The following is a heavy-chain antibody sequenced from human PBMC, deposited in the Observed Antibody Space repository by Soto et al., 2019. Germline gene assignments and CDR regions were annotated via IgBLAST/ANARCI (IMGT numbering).Heavy chain of an antibody. D-gene: IGHD2-2*01. CDR1: GGSVSSGSYY. V-gene: IGHV4-61*01. CDR3: ARSNCSSTSCPIDY. CDR2: IYYSGST. J-gene: IGHJ4*02. Sequence: PSEILSLTCTISGGSVSSGSYYWSWIRQPPGKGLEWIGYIYYSGSTNYNPPLKSRVTISVDTSKNQFSLKLSSVTAADTAVYYCARSNCSSTSCPIDYWGQGTLVTVSS.